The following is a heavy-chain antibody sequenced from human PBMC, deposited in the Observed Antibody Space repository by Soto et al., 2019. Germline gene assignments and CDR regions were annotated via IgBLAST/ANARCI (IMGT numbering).Heavy chain of an antibody. CDR2: ISAGGSNT. CDR3: AKEYSTSFDY. Sequence: PGGSLRLSCAASGFSFSNYAMNWLRQAPGKGLEWVSAISAGGSNTNYADSVKGRFTISSDNSKNTLYLQMNGLRADDTAVYYCAKEYSTSFDYWGQGTTVTVSS. J-gene: IGHJ4*02. D-gene: IGHD6-6*01. CDR1: GFSFSNYA. V-gene: IGHV3-23*01.